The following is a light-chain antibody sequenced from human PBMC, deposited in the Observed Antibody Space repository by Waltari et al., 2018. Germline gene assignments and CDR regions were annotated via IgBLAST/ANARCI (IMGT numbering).Light chain of an antibody. CDR1: RSDVGGSDY. Sequence: SALTQPASVSGHPGPSITTSCTGTRSDVGGSDYVSWYQPHPGKAPKLMIYDVSNRPSGVSNRFSGSKSGNTASLTISGLQAEDEADYYCSSYTSTDVVFGGGTKLTVL. J-gene: IGLJ2*01. V-gene: IGLV2-14*01. CDR2: DVS. CDR3: SSYTSTDVV.